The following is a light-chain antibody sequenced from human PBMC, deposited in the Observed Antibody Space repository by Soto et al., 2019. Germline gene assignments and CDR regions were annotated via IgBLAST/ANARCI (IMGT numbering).Light chain of an antibody. CDR1: LSVSVY. CDR2: DAS. Sequence: EIVLTQSPGTLSLSPGDRATLSCRTSLSVSVYLDWYQQKPGQAPRLLLSDASSRATGTPDRFSGSGSGTDFSLTINRIEPEDFALYYCQQYDSSPPTFGQGTKVDIK. CDR3: QQYDSSPPT. J-gene: IGKJ1*01. V-gene: IGKV3-20*01.